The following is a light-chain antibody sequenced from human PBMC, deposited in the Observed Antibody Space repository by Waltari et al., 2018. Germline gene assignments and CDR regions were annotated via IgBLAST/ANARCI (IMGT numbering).Light chain of an antibody. CDR2: VSS. J-gene: IGKJ4*01. Sequence: EIVLTQSPGTLSLSQGERATLSCRASQSVSNNFLNWYQQKPGQAPRLLIYVSSSRATGIPDRFSGSGSGTDFTLTISRLEPEDFAVYYCQQYDSIVLTFGGGTKVEI. CDR1: QSVSNNF. V-gene: IGKV3-20*01. CDR3: QQYDSIVLT.